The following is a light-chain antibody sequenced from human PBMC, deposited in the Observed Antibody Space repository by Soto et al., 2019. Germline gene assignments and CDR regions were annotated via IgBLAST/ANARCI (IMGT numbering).Light chain of an antibody. CDR3: CSYTGSSTYV. V-gene: IGLV2-23*02. CDR2: EVT. CDR1: SSDVGRYNL. J-gene: IGLJ1*01. Sequence: QSALTQPASVSGSPGQSITISCTGTSSDVGRYNLVSWYQQHPGKATKLMIYEVTKRPSGVSNRFSGSKSGNTASLTISGLQAEDEADYYCCSYTGSSTYVFGTGTKVTVL.